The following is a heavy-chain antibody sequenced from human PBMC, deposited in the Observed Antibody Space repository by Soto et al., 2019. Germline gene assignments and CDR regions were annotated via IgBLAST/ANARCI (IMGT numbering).Heavy chain of an antibody. CDR3: AHRQRTVYFDY. CDR2: LYWDDDK. J-gene: IGHJ4*02. CDR1: GFSLSTSGVG. Sequence: QITLKESGPTLVKPTQTLTLTCTFSGFSLSTSGVGVGWIRQPPGKALEWLALLYWDDDKRYSPSLKSRLTXTRXTSKNQVVLTMTNMDPVDTATYYCAHRQRTVYFDYWGQGTLVTVSS. V-gene: IGHV2-5*02. D-gene: IGHD4-17*01.